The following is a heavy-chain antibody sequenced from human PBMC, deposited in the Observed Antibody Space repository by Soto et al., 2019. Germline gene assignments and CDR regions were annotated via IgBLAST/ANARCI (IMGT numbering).Heavy chain of an antibody. V-gene: IGHV3-33*01. CDR1: GFTFSNYG. Sequence: GGSLRLSCAASGFTFSNYGMHWVRQAPGKGLEWVAVIWYDGSNKYYADSVKGRFTISRDNSKNTLYLQMNSLRAEDTAVYYCARDGQQWLITEFDYWGQGTLVTVSS. CDR3: ARDGQQWLITEFDY. D-gene: IGHD6-19*01. CDR2: IWYDGSNK. J-gene: IGHJ4*02.